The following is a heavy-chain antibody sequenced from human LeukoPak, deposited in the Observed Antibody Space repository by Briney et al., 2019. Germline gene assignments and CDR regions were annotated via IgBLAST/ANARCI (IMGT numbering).Heavy chain of an antibody. J-gene: IGHJ4*02. V-gene: IGHV3-15*01. CDR1: GFTFSNAW. CDR3: TTGGGYSSSSRIDY. D-gene: IGHD6-6*01. CDR2: IKSKTDGGTT. Sequence: GGSLRLSCAASGFTFSNAWMSWVRQAPGKGLEWVGRIKSKTDGGTTDYAAPVKGRFTISRDDSKNTLYLQMNSLKTEDTAVYYCTTGGGYSSSSRIDYWGQGTLVTVSS.